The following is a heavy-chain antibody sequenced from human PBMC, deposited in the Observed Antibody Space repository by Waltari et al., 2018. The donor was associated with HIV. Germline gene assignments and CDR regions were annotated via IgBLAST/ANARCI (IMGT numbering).Heavy chain of an antibody. CDR1: GGSISGYNW. CDR3: VRVMTGDYRSSWFDP. D-gene: IGHD4-17*01. V-gene: IGHV4-4*02. CDR2: MYHSGST. J-gene: IGHJ5*02. Sequence: QVQLQESGPGLVKPSETLSLPCAVSGGSISGYNWWSWVRQVPGTVLEWIGEMYHSGSTNDNPSLKSRVTISIDKSKNQFSLRLTSVTAADTAVYYCVRVMTGDYRSSWFDPWGQGTLVTVSS.